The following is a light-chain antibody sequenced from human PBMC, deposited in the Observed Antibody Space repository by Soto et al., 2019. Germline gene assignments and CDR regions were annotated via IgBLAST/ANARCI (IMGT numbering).Light chain of an antibody. CDR3: QQLDP. CDR2: DAS. V-gene: IGKV1D-8*02. J-gene: IGKJ1*01. Sequence: VTQYPSLLSASTGDRVTITCRMSQDVSSYLAWYQQKLGRAPRLLIYDASSLESGVPSRFSGSGYGTDFTLTISSLEPEDFEVYSCQQLDPFGQVSKV. CDR1: QDVSSY.